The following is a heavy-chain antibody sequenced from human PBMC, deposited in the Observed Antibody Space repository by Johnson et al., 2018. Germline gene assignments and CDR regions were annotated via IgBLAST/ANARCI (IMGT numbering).Heavy chain of an antibody. Sequence: QVQLVQSGAEVKKPGSSXKVSCKASGGTFSSYTISWVRQAPGQGLEWMGRIIPILGIANYAQQFQGRVTITADKSTSTANKGLSSLRTEDTAVYYCARDPERFAFDIWGQGTMVTVSS. D-gene: IGHD3-16*01. CDR1: GGTFSSYT. J-gene: IGHJ3*02. V-gene: IGHV1-69*04. CDR3: ARDPERFAFDI. CDR2: IIPILGIA.